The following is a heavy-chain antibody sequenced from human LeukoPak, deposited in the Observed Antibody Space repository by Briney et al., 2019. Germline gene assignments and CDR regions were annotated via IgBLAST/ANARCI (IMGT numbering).Heavy chain of an antibody. CDR2: IYYTGST. V-gene: IGHV4-59*01. J-gene: IGHJ4*02. Sequence: SETLSLTCSATGGSISNYYWSWIRQPPGKGLEWIGYIYYTGSTNYNPSLKSRVTMSVDMSKNQFSLKLNSGTAADTAVYYCARGPRGYSSGWFFDSWGQGTLVTVSS. CDR1: GGSISNYY. D-gene: IGHD6-19*01. CDR3: ARGPRGYSSGWFFDS.